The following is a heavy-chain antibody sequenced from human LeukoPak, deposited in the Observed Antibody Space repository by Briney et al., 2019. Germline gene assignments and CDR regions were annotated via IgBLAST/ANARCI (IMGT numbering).Heavy chain of an antibody. CDR3: ATLSQSAHQFPFDP. CDR1: GGTFSSYT. Sequence: SVKVSCKASGGTFSSYTISWVRQAPGQGLEWMGRIIPILGIANYAQKFQGRVTITADKSTSTAYMELSSLRSEDTAVYSCATLSQSAHQFPFDPWGQGTLVTVSS. D-gene: IGHD2-2*01. J-gene: IGHJ5*02. CDR2: IIPILGIA. V-gene: IGHV1-69*02.